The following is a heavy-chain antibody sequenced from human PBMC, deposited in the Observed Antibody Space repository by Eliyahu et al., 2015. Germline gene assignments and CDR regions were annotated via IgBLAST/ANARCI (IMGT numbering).Heavy chain of an antibody. CDR2: TNHSGST. V-gene: IGHV4-34*01. CDR3: ARALPKDY. CDR1: GGSFSGYY. Sequence: QVQLQQWGAGLLKPSETLSLTCAVYGGSFSGYYWXWIRQPPGKGLEWIGETNHSGSTNYNPSLKSRVTISVDTSKNQFSLKLSSVTAADTAVYYCARALPKDYWGQGTLVTVSS. J-gene: IGHJ4*02.